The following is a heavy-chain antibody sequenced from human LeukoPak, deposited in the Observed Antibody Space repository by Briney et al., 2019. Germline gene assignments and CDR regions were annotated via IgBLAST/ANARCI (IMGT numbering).Heavy chain of an antibody. V-gene: IGHV4-39*01. Sequence: SETLSLTCTVSGGSIRSSYYYWGWIRQPPGKGLEWIGSIYYSGSTYYNPSLKSRVTISVDTSKNQFSLKLSSVTAADTAVYYCARHEVLGDDFWSGYFAVRGPPSYYFDYWGQGTLVTVSS. D-gene: IGHD3-3*01. J-gene: IGHJ4*02. CDR3: ARHEVLGDDFWSGYFAVRGPPSYYFDY. CDR1: GGSIRSSYYY. CDR2: IYYSGST.